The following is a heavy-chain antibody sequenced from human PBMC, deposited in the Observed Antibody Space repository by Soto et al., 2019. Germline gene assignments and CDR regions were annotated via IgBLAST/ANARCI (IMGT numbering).Heavy chain of an antibody. Sequence: EVQLVESGGGLVKPGGSLRLSCAASGFTFSSYSMNWVRQAPGNGLEWVPSISSSSSYIYYADSVKGRFTISRDNAKNSLYLQMNSLRAEDTAVYYCARDGQQLVLYYYGMDVWGQGTTVTVSS. CDR2: ISSSSSYI. CDR3: ARDGQQLVLYYYGMDV. J-gene: IGHJ6*02. CDR1: GFTFSSYS. D-gene: IGHD6-13*01. V-gene: IGHV3-21*01.